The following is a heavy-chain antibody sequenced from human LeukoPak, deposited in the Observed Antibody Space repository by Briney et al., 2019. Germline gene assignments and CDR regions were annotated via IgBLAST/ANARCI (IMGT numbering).Heavy chain of an antibody. J-gene: IGHJ4*02. CDR2: ISGSGGST. D-gene: IGHD3-10*01. CDR1: X. V-gene: IGHV3-23*01. CDR3: AKEGSGDSYYFDY. Sequence: XMXXXXQAPXXXLEWVSSISGSGGSTYYADSVKGRFTISRDNSKNTLYLQMNSLRAEDTAVYYCAKEGSGDSYYFDYWGQGTLVTVSS.